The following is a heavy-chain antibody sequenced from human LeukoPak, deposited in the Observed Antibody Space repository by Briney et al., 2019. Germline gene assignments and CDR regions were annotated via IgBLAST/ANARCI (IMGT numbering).Heavy chain of an antibody. CDR2: ISESGGTT. D-gene: IGHD6-19*01. V-gene: IGHV3-23*01. J-gene: IGHJ4*02. CDR1: GFTFSSYA. Sequence: GGSLRLTCAASGFTFSSYAMNWVRQAPGKGLEWVSSISESGGTTDYADSVKGRFTISRDNSKNTLYLQMNSLRAEDTAVYYCARQWLINGWGQGILVTVSS. CDR3: ARQWLING.